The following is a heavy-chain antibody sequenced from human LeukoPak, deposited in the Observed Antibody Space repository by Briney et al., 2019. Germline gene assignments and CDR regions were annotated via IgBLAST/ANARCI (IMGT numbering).Heavy chain of an antibody. J-gene: IGHJ5*02. CDR1: GFSFSNYA. V-gene: IGHV3-23*01. D-gene: IGHD3-10*02. CDR3: ARDTMLGMGNP. Sequence: GGSLRLSCAASGFSFSNYAMSWVRQAPGEGLKWVSSVCGGSVTTHYADSVKGRFTISRDNAKNTLYLQMNSLRAEDTAVYYCARDTMLGMGNPWGQGTLVTVSS. CDR2: VCGGSVTT.